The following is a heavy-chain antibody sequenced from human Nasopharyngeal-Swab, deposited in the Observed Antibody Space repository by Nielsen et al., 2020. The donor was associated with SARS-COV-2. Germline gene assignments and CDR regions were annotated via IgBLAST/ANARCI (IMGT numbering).Heavy chain of an antibody. CDR3: ARATSSTNCINDY. V-gene: IGHV4-38-2*02. CDR1: GYSISSGYY. J-gene: IGHJ4*02. CDR2: IYHSGST. Sequence: SETLSLTCTVSGYSISSGYYWGWIRQPPGKGLAWIGSIYHSGSTYYNPSLKTRVTISVATSKNQFSLRLSSVTAADTAVYYCARATSSTNCINDYWGQGTLVTVSS. D-gene: IGHD2-2*01.